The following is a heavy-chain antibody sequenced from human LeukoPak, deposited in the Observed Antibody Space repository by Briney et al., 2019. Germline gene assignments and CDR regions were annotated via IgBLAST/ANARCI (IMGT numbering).Heavy chain of an antibody. V-gene: IGHV4-4*07. CDR1: GVSISAYY. D-gene: IGHD2-8*01. CDR3: ARHRSRDCTNGVCYLSPPQYYYYGMDV. Sequence: SETLSLTCSVSGVSISAYYWSWIRQPAGKGLEWIGRIYPGESIYASENTNYNPSLKSRVSMSGDTSKNQFSLKLSSVTAADTAVYYCARHRSRDCTNGVCYLSPPQYYYYGMDVWGQGTTVTVSS. J-gene: IGHJ6*02. CDR2: IYPGESIYASENT.